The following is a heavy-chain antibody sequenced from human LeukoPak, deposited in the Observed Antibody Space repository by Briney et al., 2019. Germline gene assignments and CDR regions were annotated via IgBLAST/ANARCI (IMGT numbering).Heavy chain of an antibody. D-gene: IGHD3-3*01. CDR3: GRRVFGKVIPMVFVT. CDR1: GYTFTGYY. V-gene: IGHV1-2*02. J-gene: IGHJ4*02. CDR2: INPNSGGT. Sequence: ASVKVSCKASGYTFTGYYMHWVRQAPGQGLEWMGWINPNSGGTNYAQKFQGRVTMTRDTSISTAYMELSRLRSDDTAVYYCGRRVFGKVIPMVFVTWGEGTLFSVS.